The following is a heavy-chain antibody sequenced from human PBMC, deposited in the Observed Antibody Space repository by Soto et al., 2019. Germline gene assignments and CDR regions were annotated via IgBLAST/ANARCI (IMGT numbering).Heavy chain of an antibody. CDR2: IYYSGNT. D-gene: IGHD6-6*01. CDR1: GGSISSSAFY. J-gene: IGHJ4*02. CDR3: ARRGYSSSSGFDY. V-gene: IGHV4-39*01. Sequence: QLQLQESGPGLVKPSETLSLTCTVSGGSISSSAFYWGWIHQPPGKGLEWIGNIYYSGNTHYNPSLKSRFTISVDTSKNQFSLKLSSVTAADTAVYYCARRGYSSSSGFDYWGQGTLVTVSS.